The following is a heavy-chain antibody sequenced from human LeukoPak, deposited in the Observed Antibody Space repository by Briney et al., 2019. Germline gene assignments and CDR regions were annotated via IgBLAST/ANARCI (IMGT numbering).Heavy chain of an antibody. Sequence: ASGKVSCKASGYTFTSYGISWVRQAPGQGLEWMGWISAYNGNTNYAQKLQGGVTMTTDTSTSTAYMELRSLRSDDTAVYYCARDLGAVVPAAIDFDYWGQGTLVTVSS. D-gene: IGHD2-2*01. CDR1: GYTFTSYG. J-gene: IGHJ4*02. CDR3: ARDLGAVVPAAIDFDY. V-gene: IGHV1-18*01. CDR2: ISAYNGNT.